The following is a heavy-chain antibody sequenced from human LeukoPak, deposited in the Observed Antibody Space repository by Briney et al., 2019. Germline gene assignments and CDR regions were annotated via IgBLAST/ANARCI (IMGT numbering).Heavy chain of an antibody. CDR1: GFTFSSYG. J-gene: IGHJ3*02. Sequence: GRSLRLSCAASGFTFSSYGMHWVRQAPGKGLEWVAVISYDGSNKYYADSVKGRFTISRDNSKNTLYLQMNSLRAEDTAVYYCAKDMDDAFDIWGQGTMVTVSS. V-gene: IGHV3-30*18. CDR2: ISYDGSNK. D-gene: IGHD3-10*01. CDR3: AKDMDDAFDI.